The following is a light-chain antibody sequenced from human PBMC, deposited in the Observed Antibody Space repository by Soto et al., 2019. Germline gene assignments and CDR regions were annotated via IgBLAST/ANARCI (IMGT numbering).Light chain of an antibody. V-gene: IGLV2-8*01. CDR3: SSYAGSNLVV. CDR1: SSDVGGYNY. CDR2: EVS. Sequence: QSALTQPPSASGSPGQSVTISCTGTSSDVGGYNYVSWYQQHPGKAPKLMIYEVSKRPSGVPDRFSGSKSGNTASLTVSGLQAADEAAYYCSSYAGSNLVVFGGGTKLTVL. J-gene: IGLJ2*01.